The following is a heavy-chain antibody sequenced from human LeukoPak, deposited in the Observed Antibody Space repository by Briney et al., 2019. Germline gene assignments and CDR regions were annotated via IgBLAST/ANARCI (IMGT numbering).Heavy chain of an antibody. CDR1: GFTFGKYW. J-gene: IGHJ4*02. V-gene: IGHV3-7*03. D-gene: IGHD3-3*01. CDR2: IKLDGSEK. Sequence: GGPLRLSCVASGFTFGKYWMSWVRQAPGKGLEWVANIKLDGSEKNYVDSVKGRFTISRDNTKNSLYLQMNSLRAEDTAVFYCARDQYDTWSRRGNFDSWGQGTLVIVSS. CDR3: ARDQYDTWSRRGNFDS.